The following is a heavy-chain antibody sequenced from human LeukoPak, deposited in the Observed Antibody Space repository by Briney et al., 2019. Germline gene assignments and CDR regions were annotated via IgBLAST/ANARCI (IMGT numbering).Heavy chain of an antibody. D-gene: IGHD1/OR15-1a*01. J-gene: IGHJ4*02. V-gene: IGHV3-21*01. CDR2: ISSRSSYK. CDR3: AREWNKYFDY. CDR1: GFTFIDYT. Sequence: GGSLRLSCAASGFTFIDYTLNWVRQAPGKGLEWVSSISSRSSYKFYTDSLKGRFTISRDNAKNSLYLEMNSLRAEDTAVYYCAREWNKYFDYWGQGTLVTVSS.